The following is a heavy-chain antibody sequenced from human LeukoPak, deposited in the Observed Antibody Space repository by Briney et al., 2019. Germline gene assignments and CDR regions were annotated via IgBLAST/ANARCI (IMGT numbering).Heavy chain of an antibody. Sequence: GSLRLSCAASGFTFRNASMSWVRQAPGKGLEWVGRIKSKTDGGTTDYAAPVKGRFTISRDDSKNTLYLQMNSLTTEDTAVYFCAHRDTTMVRVDYWGQGTLVTVSS. J-gene: IGHJ4*02. CDR3: AHRDTTMVRVDY. CDR2: IKSKTDGGTT. V-gene: IGHV3-15*01. CDR1: GFTFRNAS. D-gene: IGHD5-18*01.